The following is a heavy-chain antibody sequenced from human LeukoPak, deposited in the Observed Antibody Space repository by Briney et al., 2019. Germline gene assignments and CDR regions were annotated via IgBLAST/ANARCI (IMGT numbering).Heavy chain of an antibody. J-gene: IGHJ4*02. Sequence: GGSLRLSCAASGFTFSSYGMHWVRQAPGKGLEWVAFIRYDGSNKYYADSVKGRFTISRDNSKNTLYLQMNGLRAEDTAVYYCARDPCGSCYSYYFDYWGQGTLVTVSS. D-gene: IGHD2-15*01. CDR3: ARDPCGSCYSYYFDY. CDR1: GFTFSSYG. CDR2: IRYDGSNK. V-gene: IGHV3-30*02.